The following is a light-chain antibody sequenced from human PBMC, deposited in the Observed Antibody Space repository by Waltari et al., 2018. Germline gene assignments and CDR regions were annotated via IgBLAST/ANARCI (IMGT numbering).Light chain of an antibody. J-gene: IGLJ1*01. Sequence: QSALTQPASVSGSPGQSITISCTGTSSDVGGYNYVSWYQQHPGKAPKLMIYEVSNRPSGVSNRVSGSKSGNTASLTISGRQAEDEADYYCSSYTSSSTLDVFGTGTKVTVL. CDR3: SSYTSSSTLDV. CDR1: SSDVGGYNY. CDR2: EVS. V-gene: IGLV2-14*01.